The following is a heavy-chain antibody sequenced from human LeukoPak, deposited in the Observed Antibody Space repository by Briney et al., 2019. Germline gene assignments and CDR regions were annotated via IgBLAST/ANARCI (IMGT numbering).Heavy chain of an antibody. CDR3: ASATFEQGYFDY. D-gene: IGHD1/OR15-1a*01. CDR2: IYYSGST. Sequence: SETLSLTCTVSGGSISSYYWSWIRQPPGKGLEWIGYIYYSGSTNYNPSLKSRVTISVDTSKNQFSLKLSSVTAAVTAVYYCASATFEQGYFDYWGQGTLVTVSS. CDR1: GGSISSYY. J-gene: IGHJ4*02. V-gene: IGHV4-59*01.